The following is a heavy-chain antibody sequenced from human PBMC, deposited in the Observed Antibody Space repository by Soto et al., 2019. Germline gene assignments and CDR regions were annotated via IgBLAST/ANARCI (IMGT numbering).Heavy chain of an antibody. V-gene: IGHV3-21*01. D-gene: IGHD5-18*01. J-gene: IGHJ6*02. Sequence: GGSLRLSCAASGFTSSSYSMNWVRQAPGKGLEWVSSISSSSSYIYYADSVKGRFTISRDNAKNSLYLQMNSLRAEDTAVYYCASGYSYGYYYYYGMDVWGQGTTVTVSS. CDR3: ASGYSYGYYYYYGMDV. CDR2: ISSSSSYI. CDR1: GFTSSSYS.